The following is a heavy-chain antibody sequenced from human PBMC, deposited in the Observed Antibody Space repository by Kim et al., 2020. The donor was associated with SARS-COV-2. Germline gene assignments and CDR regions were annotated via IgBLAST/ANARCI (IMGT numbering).Heavy chain of an antibody. D-gene: IGHD3-10*01. CDR3: ARRLSNTSGWGSHYCDL. V-gene: IGHV4-34*01. J-gene: IGHJ4*02. Sequence: SETLSLTCAVYGGSFSGYYWSWIRQPPGKGLEWIGEINHSGRTNYNPSLKSRVTISVDASKNQFSLKLTSVTAADTAVYYCARRLSNTSGWGSHYCDLWGQGTLRTVSS. CDR1: GGSFSGYY. CDR2: INHSGRT.